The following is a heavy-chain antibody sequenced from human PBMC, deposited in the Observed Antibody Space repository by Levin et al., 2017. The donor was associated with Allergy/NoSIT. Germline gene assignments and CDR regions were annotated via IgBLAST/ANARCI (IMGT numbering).Heavy chain of an antibody. V-gene: IGHV1-18*01. CDR1: GYTFTVYG. Sequence: ASVKVSCKASGYTFTVYGISWVRQAPGQGLEWMGWISGYNGKTNYAQNLQGRVSMTTDTSTNTTYMELRTLTSDDTAVYYCARTRATRPGEYFFDYWGQGTLVTVSS. D-gene: IGHD6-6*01. CDR3: ARTRATRPGEYFFDY. J-gene: IGHJ4*02. CDR2: ISGYNGKT.